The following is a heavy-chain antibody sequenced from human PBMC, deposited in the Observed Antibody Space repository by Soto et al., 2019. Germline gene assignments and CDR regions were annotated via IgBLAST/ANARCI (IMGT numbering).Heavy chain of an antibody. CDR3: ARSFTYYDILTGYSPGAFDI. J-gene: IGHJ3*02. Sequence: SETLSLTCTVSGGSISSSSYYWGWIRQPPGKGLEWIGSIYYSGSTYYNPSLKSRVTISVDTSKNQFSLKLSSVTAADTAVYYCARSFTYYDILTGYSPGAFDIWGQGTMVTVSS. CDR2: IYYSGST. V-gene: IGHV4-39*01. D-gene: IGHD3-9*01. CDR1: GGSISSSSYY.